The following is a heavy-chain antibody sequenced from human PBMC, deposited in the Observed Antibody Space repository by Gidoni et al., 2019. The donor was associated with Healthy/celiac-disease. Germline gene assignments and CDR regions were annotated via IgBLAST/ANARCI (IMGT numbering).Heavy chain of an antibody. J-gene: IGHJ4*02. CDR3: ARDQAPAGDY. CDR2: IWTDETNK. V-gene: IGHV3-33*01. Sequence: QLVESGAGVVLPGRSLTLACAACGCNFSSYGMHWVGKAPGQRLEWVEVIWTDETNKYYADSVKGRFTINRDNSKNTRYLQMNSLGAEDTAVYYCARDQAPAGDYWGQGTLVTVSS. D-gene: IGHD6-13*01. CDR1: GCNFSSYG.